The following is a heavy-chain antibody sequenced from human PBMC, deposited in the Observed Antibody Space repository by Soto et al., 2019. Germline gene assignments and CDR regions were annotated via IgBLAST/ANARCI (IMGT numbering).Heavy chain of an antibody. J-gene: IGHJ4*01. Sequence: VTLRLSCATSGCTFSCFTISWVRQAQGKGLEWVSSISSSSSYIYYANPITGRFTTSRDNAKNTLYLQLSSLRVEVTAVYYCARTLEADSSGDYRPTERSSPFDWGQGTLVTVSS. D-gene: IGHD7-27*01. CDR3: ARTLEADSSGDYRPTERSSPFD. V-gene: IGHV3-21*01. CDR1: GCTFSCFT. CDR2: ISSSSSYI.